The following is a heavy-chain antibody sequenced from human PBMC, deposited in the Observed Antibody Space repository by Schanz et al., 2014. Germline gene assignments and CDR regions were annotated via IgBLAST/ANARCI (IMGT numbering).Heavy chain of an antibody. J-gene: IGHJ4*02. Sequence: VQLVESGGALVQPGGSLRLSCSASGFTFSDHWMSWVRQPPGKGLEWVASINQDGYDKHYVDSVEGRFTISRDNAKKSLYLQMNTLRAEDTAVYYCAKGQLLSYYFDYWGQGTLVTVSS. CDR1: GFTFSDHW. CDR3: AKGQLLSYYFDY. CDR2: INQDGYDK. D-gene: IGHD2-21*01. V-gene: IGHV3-7*03.